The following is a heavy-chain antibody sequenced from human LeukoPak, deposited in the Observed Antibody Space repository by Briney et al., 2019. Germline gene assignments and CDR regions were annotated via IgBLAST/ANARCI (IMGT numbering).Heavy chain of an antibody. V-gene: IGHV3-23*01. J-gene: IGHJ4*02. CDR2: ISDNGGST. CDR3: ATSMGGGNIDY. CDR1: GFAFKKYA. Sequence: GGSLRLSCATSGFAFKKYAMYWVRQAPGKGLEWVSGISDNGGSTYYTDSVKGRFTVSRDNSKDTLYLQMDSLRAEDTAVYYCATSMGGGNIDYWGQGALVTVSS. D-gene: IGHD3-16*01.